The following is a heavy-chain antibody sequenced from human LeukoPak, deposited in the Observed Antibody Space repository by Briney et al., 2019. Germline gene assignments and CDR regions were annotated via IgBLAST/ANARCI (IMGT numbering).Heavy chain of an antibody. J-gene: IGHJ5*02. Sequence: GASVKVSCKASGYTFTSYDINWVRQATGQGLEWMGWMNPNSGNTGYAQKFQGRVTMTRNTSISTAYMELSSLRSEDTAVYYCASGSDSSGWYGWFDPWGQGTLVTVSS. V-gene: IGHV1-8*01. CDR1: GYTFTSYD. CDR3: ASGSDSSGWYGWFDP. CDR2: MNPNSGNT. D-gene: IGHD6-19*01.